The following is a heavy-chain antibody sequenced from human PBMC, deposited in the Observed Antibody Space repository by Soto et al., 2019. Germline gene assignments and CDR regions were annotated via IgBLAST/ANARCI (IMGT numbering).Heavy chain of an antibody. CDR1: GFTFDDYA. CDR2: ISWNSGSI. CDR3: GKGEAKAGGLFYF. Sequence: EVQLVESGGGLVQPGRSLRLSCAASGFTFDDYAMHWVRQAPGKGLEWVSGISWNSGSIGYADSVKGRFTISRDNAKDSLDLQMNSLRAEDKALYYCGKGEAKAGGLFYFWGQGNLVTVSS. D-gene: IGHD1-26*01. J-gene: IGHJ4*02. V-gene: IGHV3-9*01.